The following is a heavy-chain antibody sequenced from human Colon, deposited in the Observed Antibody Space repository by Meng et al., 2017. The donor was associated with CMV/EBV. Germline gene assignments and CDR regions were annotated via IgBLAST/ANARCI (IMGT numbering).Heavy chain of an antibody. Sequence: LIPHNWWMSVRPPPGGWLEWLGDVYHTGSINYSPSLRGRVTLSVDTSNYQFSLKLRSVTAADTAVYYCARSARYYDILTGSYYFDYWGQGSLVTVSS. V-gene: IGHV4-4*06. CDR2: VYHTGSI. CDR1: LIPHNW. J-gene: IGHJ4*02. D-gene: IGHD3-9*01. CDR3: ARSARYYDILTGSYYFDY.